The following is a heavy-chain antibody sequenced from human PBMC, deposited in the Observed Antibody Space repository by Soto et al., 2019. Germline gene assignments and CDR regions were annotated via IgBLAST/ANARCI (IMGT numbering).Heavy chain of an antibody. D-gene: IGHD4-17*01. V-gene: IGHV3-30-3*01. CDR1: GFTFSSYA. J-gene: IGHJ4*02. Sequence: GGSLRLSCAASGFTFSSYAMHWVRQAPGKGLEWVAVISYDGSNKYYADSVKGRFTISRDNSKNTLYLQMNSLRAEDTAVYYCERDKQYGDLTPYFDYCGQGTLVTVYS. CDR3: ERDKQYGDLTPYFDY. CDR2: ISYDGSNK.